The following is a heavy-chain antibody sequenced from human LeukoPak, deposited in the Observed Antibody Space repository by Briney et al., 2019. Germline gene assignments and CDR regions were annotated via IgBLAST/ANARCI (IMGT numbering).Heavy chain of an antibody. J-gene: IGHJ1*01. CDR2: ISYSGSP. D-gene: IGHD2-2*01. CDR3: ARGPHCSSTSCYSEYFHH. CDR1: GASISSGGYY. Sequence: SETLSLTCTVSGASISSGGYYWSWIRQHPGKGLEWIGYISYSGSPYYNPSLKSRVTISVDTSRNQFSLKLSSVTAADTAVYYCARGPHCSSTSCYSEYFHHWGRGTLVTVSS. V-gene: IGHV4-31*03.